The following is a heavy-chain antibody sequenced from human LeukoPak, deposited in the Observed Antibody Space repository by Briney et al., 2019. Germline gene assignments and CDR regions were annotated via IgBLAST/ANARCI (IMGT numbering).Heavy chain of an antibody. CDR2: IYSGGST. Sequence: GGSLRLSCAASGFTVSSNYMSWVRQAPGKGLEWVSLIYSGGSTYYADSVKGRFTISRDISKNILYLQMNSLRAEDTAVYYCASSTITATLDYWGQGTLVTVSS. CDR3: ASSTITATLDY. J-gene: IGHJ4*02. CDR1: GFTVSSNY. V-gene: IGHV3-66*01. D-gene: IGHD5-24*01.